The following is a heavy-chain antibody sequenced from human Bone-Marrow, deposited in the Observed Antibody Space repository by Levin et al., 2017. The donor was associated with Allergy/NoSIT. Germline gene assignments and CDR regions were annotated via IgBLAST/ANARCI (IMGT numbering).Heavy chain of an antibody. Sequence: GGSLRLSCAASGFTFSSYSMNWVRQAPGKGLEWVSSISSSSSYIYYADSVKGRFTISRDNAKNSLYLQMNSLRAEDTAVYYCARDLVGATTGHYYYGMDVWGQGTTVTVSS. D-gene: IGHD1-26*01. V-gene: IGHV3-21*01. CDR2: ISSSSSYI. CDR1: GFTFSSYS. CDR3: ARDLVGATTGHYYYGMDV. J-gene: IGHJ6*02.